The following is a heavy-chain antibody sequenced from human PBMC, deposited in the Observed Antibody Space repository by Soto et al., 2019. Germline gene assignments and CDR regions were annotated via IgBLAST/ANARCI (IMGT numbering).Heavy chain of an antibody. V-gene: IGHV2-5*02. D-gene: IGHD3-22*01. Sequence: QITLKESGPTLVKPTQTLTLTCTFSGLSLSTRGVGVGWIRQPPGKALECLALIYWDDDKRYSPSLKSRLTITKEPSKNQVVLTMTNMDPVDTATYYCAHSYDSSGYEYYFDYWGQGTLVTVSS. J-gene: IGHJ4*02. CDR3: AHSYDSSGYEYYFDY. CDR1: GLSLSTRGVG. CDR2: IYWDDDK.